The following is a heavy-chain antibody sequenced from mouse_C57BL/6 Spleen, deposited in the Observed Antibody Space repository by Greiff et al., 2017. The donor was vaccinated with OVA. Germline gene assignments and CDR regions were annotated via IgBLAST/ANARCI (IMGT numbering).Heavy chain of an antibody. V-gene: IGHV1-12*01. CDR2: LYPGTGAT. J-gene: IGHJ3*01. CDR3: VLYGYDVGAYAY. D-gene: IGHD2-2*01. CDR1: GYTFTSYY. Sequence: QVQLQQSGAELVRPGASVTMSCKASGYTFTSYYMHWVKQTPRQGLEWIGALYPGTGATSYNQKFKGKATLTVDKSSSTAYMQLSSLTSEDSSVYFFVLYGYDVGAYAYWGQGTLVTVSA.